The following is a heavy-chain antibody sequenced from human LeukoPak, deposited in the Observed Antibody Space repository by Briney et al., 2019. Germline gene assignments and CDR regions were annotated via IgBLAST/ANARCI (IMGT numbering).Heavy chain of an antibody. D-gene: IGHD3-22*01. Sequence: PGGTLRLSCAASGFTFSSFSMNWVRQAPGKGQEWVSLISWDGGSTSYAYSVRGRFTISRDNSKNSLYLQMNSLRAEDTALYYCAKAGYDSSGFGSYFDYWGQGTLVTVSS. CDR1: GFTFSSFS. V-gene: IGHV3-43D*03. J-gene: IGHJ4*02. CDR2: ISWDGGST. CDR3: AKAGYDSSGFGSYFDY.